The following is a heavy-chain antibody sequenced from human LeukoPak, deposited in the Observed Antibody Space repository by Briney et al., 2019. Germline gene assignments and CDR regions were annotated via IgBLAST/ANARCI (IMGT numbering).Heavy chain of an antibody. CDR2: IYYSGST. CDR1: GDSISSSSYY. V-gene: IGHV4-39*07. J-gene: IGHJ4*02. CDR3: ARRLGYSSSWHPLSYYFDY. D-gene: IGHD6-13*01. Sequence: SETLSLICTVSGDSISSSSYYWGWIRQPPGKGLEWIGNIYYSGSTYYNPSLKSRVTISVDTSKNQFSLKLSSVTAADTAVYYCARRLGYSSSWHPLSYYFDYWGQGTLVTVSS.